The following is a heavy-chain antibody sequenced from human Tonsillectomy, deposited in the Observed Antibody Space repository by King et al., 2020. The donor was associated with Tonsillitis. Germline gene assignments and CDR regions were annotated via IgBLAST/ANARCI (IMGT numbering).Heavy chain of an antibody. J-gene: IGHJ4*02. Sequence: VQLVESGGGLVQPGGSLRLSCAASGFTFSTSAMSWVRQAPGKGLEWVSAISGSGDSSYYADSVKARLTISRYISKNTLYLQMNSLRADDTPVYYCARNGYFYHSSGFYYIDYFDSWGQGTLLTVSS. CDR2: ISGSGDSS. CDR1: GFTFSTSA. D-gene: IGHD3-22*01. CDR3: ARNGYFYHSSGFYYIDYFDS. V-gene: IGHV3-23*04.